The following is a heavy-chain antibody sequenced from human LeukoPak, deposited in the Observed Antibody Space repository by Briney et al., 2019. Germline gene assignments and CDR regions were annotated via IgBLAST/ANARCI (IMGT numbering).Heavy chain of an antibody. D-gene: IGHD3-22*01. V-gene: IGHV1-69*02. CDR3: ARGPRDVVIKELVDY. CDR2: IIPILGVA. J-gene: IGHJ4*02. CDR1: GGTFNSYT. Sequence: SVKVSFKASGGTFNSYTFSWVRQAPGQGLQWMGRIIPILGVANYAQEFQGRVTITADKSTSTVYMELSSLRFEDTAVYYCARGPRDVVIKELVDYWGQGTLVTVSS.